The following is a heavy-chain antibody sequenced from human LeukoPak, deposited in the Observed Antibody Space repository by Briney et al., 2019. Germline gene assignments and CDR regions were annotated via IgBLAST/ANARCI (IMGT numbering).Heavy chain of an antibody. D-gene: IGHD4-23*01. J-gene: IGHJ5*02. CDR3: ARDGGSTTVVRDPHWFDP. CDR1: GFTFSDYY. Sequence: GGSLRLSCAASGFTFSDYYMSWIRQAPGKGLEWVSYISSSGSTIYYADSVKGRFTTSRDNAKNSLYLQMNSLRAEDTAVYYCARDGGSTTVVRDPHWFDPWGQGTLVTVSS. CDR2: ISSSGSTI. V-gene: IGHV3-11*01.